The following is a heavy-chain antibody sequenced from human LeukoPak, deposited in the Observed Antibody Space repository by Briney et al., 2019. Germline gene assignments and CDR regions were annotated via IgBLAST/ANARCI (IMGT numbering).Heavy chain of an antibody. CDR3: ATVSRYSSGQALDY. Sequence: ASVKVSCTVSGYTLTELSMHWVRQAPGKGLEWMGGFDPEDGETIYAQKFQGRVTMTEDTSTDTAYMELSSLRSEDTAVYYCATVSRYSSGQALDYWGQGTLVTVSS. CDR2: FDPEDGET. V-gene: IGHV1-24*01. CDR1: GYTLTELS. D-gene: IGHD6-19*01. J-gene: IGHJ4*02.